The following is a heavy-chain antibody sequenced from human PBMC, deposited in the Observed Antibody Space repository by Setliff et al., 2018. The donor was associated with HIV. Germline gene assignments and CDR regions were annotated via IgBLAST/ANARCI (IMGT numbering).Heavy chain of an antibody. Sequence: SETLSLTCTVSGGSLSSYYWSWIRQPPGKGLEWIGIVFYSGGANYNPSLQSRITMSVDKSKNQFSLKLSSVTAADTAVYYCAKDRSGSYRTFDYWGPGILVTVSS. J-gene: IGHJ4*02. CDR3: AKDRSGSYRTFDY. CDR2: VFYSGGA. CDR1: GGSLSSYY. D-gene: IGHD1-26*01. V-gene: IGHV4-59*12.